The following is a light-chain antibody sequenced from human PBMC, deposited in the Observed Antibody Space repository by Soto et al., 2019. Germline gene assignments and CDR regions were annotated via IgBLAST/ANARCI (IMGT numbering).Light chain of an antibody. CDR2: LGS. CDR1: QSLLHSNGDNY. J-gene: IGKJ4*01. Sequence: IVMTQSPLSLPVTPGEPASISCRSSQSLLHSNGDNYVDWYLQKPGQSPQLLIYLGSNRASGVPDRFSGSGSGTDFTLKISRVEAEDVGVYYCMQALQTPLTFGGGTKVEIK. CDR3: MQALQTPLT. V-gene: IGKV2-28*01.